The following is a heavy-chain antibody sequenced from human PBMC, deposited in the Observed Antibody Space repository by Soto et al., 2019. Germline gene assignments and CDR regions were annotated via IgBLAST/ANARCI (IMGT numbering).Heavy chain of an antibody. CDR2: LNPNSGNS. V-gene: IGHV1-8*01. J-gene: IGHJ6*02. CDR3: AIRAGHDYYYGMDV. D-gene: IGHD5-12*01. Sequence: QVQLVQSGAEVKKPGASEKVSCKASGYTFTSYDINWVRQATGQGLEWMGWLNPNSGNSGFAQNFQGRVTMSSDTSISTAYMDLSSLRSEDTAVYYCAIRAGHDYYYGMDVWGQWTTVTVS. CDR1: GYTFTSYD.